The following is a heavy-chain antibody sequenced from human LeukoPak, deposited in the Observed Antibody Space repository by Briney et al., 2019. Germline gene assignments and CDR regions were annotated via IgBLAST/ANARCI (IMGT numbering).Heavy chain of an antibody. Sequence: GGSLRLSCAASGFTFSSYEMNWVRQAPGKGLEWVSYISSSGSTIYYADSVKGRFTISRDNAKNSLYLQMNSLGAEDTAVYYCARASNVLLWFGELFSLDYWGQGTLVTVSS. CDR3: ARASNVLLWFGELFSLDY. CDR1: GFTFSSYE. D-gene: IGHD3-10*01. J-gene: IGHJ4*02. CDR2: ISSSGSTI. V-gene: IGHV3-48*03.